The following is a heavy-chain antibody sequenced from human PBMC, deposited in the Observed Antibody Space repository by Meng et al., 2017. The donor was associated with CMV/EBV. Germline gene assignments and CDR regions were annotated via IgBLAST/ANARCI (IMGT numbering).Heavy chain of an antibody. CDR3: ARGVPLGIIYSFDY. CDR1: GYTFTGYG. V-gene: IGHV1-18*01. J-gene: IGHJ4*01. D-gene: IGHD2-21*01. CDR2: ISVYNGHT. Sequence: HVQLEQSGVEVKKPGASVKVSCKASGYTFTGYGISWVRQAPGQGLEWMGWISVYNGHTNFAQNLQGRVTMTTDTSTSTAYVELRSLRSDDTAIYYCARGVPLGIIYSFDYWGQGTLVTVSS.